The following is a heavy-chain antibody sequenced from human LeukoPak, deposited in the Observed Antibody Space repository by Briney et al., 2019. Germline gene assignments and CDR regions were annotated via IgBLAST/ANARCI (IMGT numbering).Heavy chain of an antibody. CDR2: IKEDGSKK. V-gene: IGHV3-7*03. CDR3: ATPLDYYDSSGYHQGGD. J-gene: IGHJ4*02. D-gene: IGHD3-22*01. CDR1: GFTFSSHW. Sequence: GGSLRLSCAASGFTFSSHWMTWVRQAPGKGLEWVANIKEDGSKKNYVDSVKGRFTISRDNAKNSLYLQMNSLRAEDTAVYHCATPLDYYDSSGYHQGGDWGQGTLVTVSS.